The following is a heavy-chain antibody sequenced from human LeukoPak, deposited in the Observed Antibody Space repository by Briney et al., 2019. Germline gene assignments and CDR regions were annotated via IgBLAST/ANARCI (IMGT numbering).Heavy chain of an antibody. D-gene: IGHD6-19*01. CDR2: IYYSGST. J-gene: IGHJ4*02. CDR1: GGSISSSSYY. V-gene: IGHV4-39*07. CDR3: ARVAGSSRSFDY. Sequence: SETLSLTCTVSGGSISSSSYYWGWIRQPPGKGLEWIGSIYYSGSTYYNPSLKSRVTISVDRSKNQFSLKLSSVTAADTAVSYCARVAGSSRSFDYWGQGTLVTVSS.